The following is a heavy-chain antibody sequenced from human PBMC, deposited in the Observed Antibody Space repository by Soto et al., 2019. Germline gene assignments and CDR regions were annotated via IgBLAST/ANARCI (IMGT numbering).Heavy chain of an antibody. CDR1: GGSFSGYY. CDR3: ARGLPXRITIFGVVIIGPYFDY. J-gene: IGHJ4*02. CDR2: INHSGST. V-gene: IGHV4-34*01. Sequence: KPSETLSLTCAVYGGSFSGYYWSWIRQPPGKGLEWIGEINHSGSTNYNPSLKSRVTISVDTSKNQFSLKLSSVTAADTAVYYCARGLPXRITIFGVVIIGPYFDYWGQGTPVTVSS. D-gene: IGHD3-3*01.